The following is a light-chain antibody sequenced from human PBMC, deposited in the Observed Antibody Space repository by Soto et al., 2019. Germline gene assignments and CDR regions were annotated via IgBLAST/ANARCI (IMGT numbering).Light chain of an antibody. CDR2: GAS. V-gene: IGKV3-20*01. J-gene: IGKJ3*01. Sequence: EIVLTQSPGTLSLSPGERATLSCRASQSISSSYLGWYQQRPGQAPRLLIFGASYRATGIPDRFSGSGSGRDFSLTISRLEPEDFAVYYCQQYSSSPPEFTFGPGTRVDSK. CDR1: QSISSSY. CDR3: QQYSSSPPEFT.